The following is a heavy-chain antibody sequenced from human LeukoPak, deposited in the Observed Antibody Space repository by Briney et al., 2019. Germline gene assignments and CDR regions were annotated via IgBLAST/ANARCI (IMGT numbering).Heavy chain of an antibody. CDR1: GFTFSSYS. CDR2: NSSSRSTI. CDR3: ARDVNGYFDY. J-gene: IGHJ4*02. Sequence: GGSLRLSCAASGFTFSSYSMNWVRQAPGEGVEWVSYNSSSRSTIYYADSVKARFTISRDNAKNSLYLQMNSLRAEDTAVYFCARDVNGYFDYWGQGTLGTVSS. V-gene: IGHV3-48*04. D-gene: IGHD2-8*01.